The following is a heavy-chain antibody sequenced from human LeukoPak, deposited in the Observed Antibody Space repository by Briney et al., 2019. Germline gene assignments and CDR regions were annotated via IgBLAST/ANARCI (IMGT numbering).Heavy chain of an antibody. CDR3: ARDSSSCFDY. CDR2: IWYDGSNK. V-gene: IGHV3-33*08. J-gene: IGHJ4*02. Sequence: GGSLRLSCAASGFTFSSYNMNWVRQAPGKGLEWVAVIWYDGSNKYYADSVKGRFTISRDNSKNTLYLQMNSLRAEDTAVYYCARDSSSCFDYWGQGTLVTVSS. CDR1: GFTFSSYN. D-gene: IGHD6-13*01.